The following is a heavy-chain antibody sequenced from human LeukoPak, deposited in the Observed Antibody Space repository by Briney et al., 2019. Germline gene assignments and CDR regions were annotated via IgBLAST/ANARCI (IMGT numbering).Heavy chain of an antibody. J-gene: IGHJ4*02. V-gene: IGHV1-18*01. CDR2: ISAYNGNT. CDR3: ARVMITFGGVIEYYFDY. Sequence: GSSVKVSCKASGYTFTSYGISWVRQAPGQGVEGMGWISAYNGNTNYAQKLQGRVTMTTDTSTSTAYMELISLRSDDTAVYYCARVMITFGGVIEYYFDYWGQGTLVTVSS. D-gene: IGHD3-16*02. CDR1: GYTFTSYG.